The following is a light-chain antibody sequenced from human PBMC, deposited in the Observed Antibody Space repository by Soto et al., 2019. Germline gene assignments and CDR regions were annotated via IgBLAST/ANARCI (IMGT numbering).Light chain of an antibody. CDR2: GAS. Sequence: EIVLTQSLATLSLSPGGRATLSCRASQSVSLSLAWYQQKPGQAPRLLIYGASTRATGIPARFSGSGSGTEFTLTISSLQSEDFAVYYCQQYNNWPPWTFGQGTKVEIK. CDR3: QQYNNWPPWT. V-gene: IGKV3-15*01. CDR1: QSVSLS. J-gene: IGKJ1*01.